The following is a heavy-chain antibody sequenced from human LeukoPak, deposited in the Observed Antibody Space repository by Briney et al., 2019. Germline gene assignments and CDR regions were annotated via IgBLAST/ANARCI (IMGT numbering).Heavy chain of an antibody. CDR2: IIPILGIA. CDR1: GGTFSSYA. Sequence: SSVTVSYKASGGTFSSYAISWVRQAPGQGLEWMGRIIPILGIANCAQKFQGRVTITADKSTSTAYMELSSLRSEDTAVYYCASVLSGIAVAGSFDPWGQGTLVTVSS. V-gene: IGHV1-69*04. J-gene: IGHJ5*02. D-gene: IGHD6-19*01. CDR3: ASVLSGIAVAGSFDP.